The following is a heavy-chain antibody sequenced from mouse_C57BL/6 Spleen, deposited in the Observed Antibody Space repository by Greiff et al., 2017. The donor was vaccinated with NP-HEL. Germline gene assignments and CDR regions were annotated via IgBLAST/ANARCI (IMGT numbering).Heavy chain of an antibody. D-gene: IGHD4-1*01. J-gene: IGHJ2*01. CDR3: VRDRGLGRGYFDY. V-gene: IGHV10-3*01. Sequence: EVQGVESGGGLVQPKGSLKLSCAASGFTFNTYAMHWVRQAPGKGLEWVARIRSKSSTYATYYAESVKDRFTISRDYSQSMLYLQMNNLKAEDTAMYYSVRDRGLGRGYFDYWGPGTTLTVSS. CDR1: GFTFNTYA. CDR2: IRSKSSTYAT.